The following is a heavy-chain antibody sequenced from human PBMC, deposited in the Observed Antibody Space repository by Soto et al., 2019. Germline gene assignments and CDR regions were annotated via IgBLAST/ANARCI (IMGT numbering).Heavy chain of an antibody. CDR2: IYHSGNT. J-gene: IGHJ4*02. Sequence: SETLSLTCAVSGYSISSGYYCGWIRQPPGKGLEWIGSIYHSGNTHYNPSLKSRVTISVDTSKNHFSLKLSSVTAADTAVYYCARARIVVAGTIVDYWGQGTLVTVSS. CDR1: GYSISSGYY. V-gene: IGHV4-38-2*01. CDR3: ARARIVVAGTIVDY. D-gene: IGHD6-19*01.